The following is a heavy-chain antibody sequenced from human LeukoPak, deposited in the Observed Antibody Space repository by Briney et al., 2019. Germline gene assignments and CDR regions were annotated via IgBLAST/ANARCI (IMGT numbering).Heavy chain of an antibody. Sequence: SETLSLTCAVYGGSFSGYYWSWIRQPPGKGLEWIGYIYYSGSTNYNPSLKSRVTISVDTSKNQFSLKLSSVTAADTAVYYCARGHSSGWYMPHYYYYYGMDVWGQGTTVTVSS. D-gene: IGHD6-19*01. CDR1: GGSFSGYY. CDR2: IYYSGST. J-gene: IGHJ6*02. V-gene: IGHV4-59*01. CDR3: ARGHSSGWYMPHYYYYYGMDV.